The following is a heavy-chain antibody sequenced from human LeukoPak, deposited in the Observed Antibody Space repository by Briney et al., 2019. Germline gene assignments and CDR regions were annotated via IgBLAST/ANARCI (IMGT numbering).Heavy chain of an antibody. D-gene: IGHD6-13*01. V-gene: IGHV4-59*01. Sequence: SETLSLTCTVSGGSISSYYWSWIRQPPGKGLEWIGYIYYSGSTNYNPSLKSRVTISVDTSKNQFSLKLSSVTAADTAVYYCARGAAAGKVGWFDPWGQGTLVTVSS. CDR3: ARGAAAGKVGWFDP. CDR2: IYYSGST. J-gene: IGHJ5*02. CDR1: GGSISSYY.